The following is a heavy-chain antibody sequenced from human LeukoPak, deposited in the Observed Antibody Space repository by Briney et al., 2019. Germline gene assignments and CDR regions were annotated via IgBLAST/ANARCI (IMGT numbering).Heavy chain of an antibody. CDR1: GFTFSSYS. Sequence: PGGSLRLSCAASGFTFSSYSVNWVRQAPGKGLEWVSSISSSSSYIYYADSVRGRFTISRDNAKNSLYLQMNSLRAEDTAVYYCARGVTIFGVVIRRNLGLDYWGQGTLVTVSS. CDR2: ISSSSSYI. V-gene: IGHV3-21*01. J-gene: IGHJ4*02. CDR3: ARGVTIFGVVIRRNLGLDY. D-gene: IGHD3-3*01.